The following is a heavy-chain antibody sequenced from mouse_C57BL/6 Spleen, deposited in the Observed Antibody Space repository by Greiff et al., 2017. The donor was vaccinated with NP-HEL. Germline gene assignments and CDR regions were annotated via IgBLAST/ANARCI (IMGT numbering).Heavy chain of an antibody. Sequence: QVQLQQPGAELVRPGSSVKLSCKASGYTFTSYWMHWVKQRPIQGLEWIGNIDPSDSETHYNQKFKDKATLTVDKSSSTAYMQLSSLTSEDSAVYYWARLGGYYGYFDYWGQGTTLTVSS. J-gene: IGHJ2*01. CDR2: IDPSDSET. CDR3: ARLGGYYGYFDY. D-gene: IGHD1-1*01. CDR1: GYTFTSYW. V-gene: IGHV1-52*01.